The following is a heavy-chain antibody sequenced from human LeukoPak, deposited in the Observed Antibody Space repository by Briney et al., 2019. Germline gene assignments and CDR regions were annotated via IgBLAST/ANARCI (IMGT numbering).Heavy chain of an antibody. CDR1: GFTVSSNY. CDR2: LYSGGST. Sequence: GGSLRLSCEVSGFTVSSNYMSWFRQAPGKGLEWVSVLYSGGSTYYADSVKGRFTISRDNSKNTLYLQMNSLRAEDTAVYYCAREITMVRGVIMVPPDVWGQGTTVTVSS. D-gene: IGHD3-10*01. V-gene: IGHV3-53*05. CDR3: AREITMVRGVIMVPPDV. J-gene: IGHJ6*02.